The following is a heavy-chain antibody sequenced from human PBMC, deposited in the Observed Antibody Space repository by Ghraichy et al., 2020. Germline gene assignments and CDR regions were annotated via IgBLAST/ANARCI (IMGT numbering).Heavy chain of an antibody. CDR1: GGSFSGYY. CDR2: INHSGST. CDR3: ARGPKHFNSGLYYYGMDV. V-gene: IGHV4-34*01. J-gene: IGHJ6*02. Sequence: SETLSLTCAVYGGSFSGYYWSWIRQPPGKGLEWIGEINHSGSTNYNPSLKSRVTISVDTSKNQFSLKLSSVTAADTAVYYCARGPKHFNSGLYYYGMDVWGQGTTVTVSS. D-gene: IGHD5-12*01.